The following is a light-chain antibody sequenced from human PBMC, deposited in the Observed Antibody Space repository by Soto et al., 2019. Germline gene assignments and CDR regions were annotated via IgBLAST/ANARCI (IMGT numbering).Light chain of an antibody. CDR2: GNS. V-gene: IGLV1-40*01. J-gene: IGLJ1*01. Sequence: QSVLTQPPSVSGAPGQRVTISCTGSSSNIGAGYDVHWYQQLPGTAPKLLISGNSNRPSGVPDRFSDSKSGTSASLAITGLQAEDEADYYCQCYDSSLSGSVFGTGTKLTVL. CDR1: SSNIGAGYD. CDR3: QCYDSSLSGSV.